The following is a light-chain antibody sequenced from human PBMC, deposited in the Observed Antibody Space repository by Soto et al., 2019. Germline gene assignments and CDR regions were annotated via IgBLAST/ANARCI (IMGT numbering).Light chain of an antibody. V-gene: IGKV3-20*01. J-gene: IGKJ1*01. CDR1: QSVSNNY. Sequence: EIVSTQSPGTLSLSAGERATHCCRASQSVSNNYLAWYQQKPGQAPRLLIYGASNRATGIPDRFSGSGSGTDFTLTISRLEPEDFAVYYCQQYGSSGTFGQGTKVDIK. CDR2: GAS. CDR3: QQYGSSGT.